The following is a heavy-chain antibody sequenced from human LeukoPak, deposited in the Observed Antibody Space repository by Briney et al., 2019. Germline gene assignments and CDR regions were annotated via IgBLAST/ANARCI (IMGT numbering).Heavy chain of an antibody. V-gene: IGHV4-59*01. J-gene: IGHJ4*02. D-gene: IGHD2-21*02. CDR3: ARTLYCGGDCYYFDS. Sequence: SETLSLTCTVSGGSTSSYYWSWIRQPPGRGLEWIRFIYSTGTTNYIPSLKSRVTISVDTSKNQFSLNLSSVTAADTAVYYCARTLYCGGDCYYFDSWGQGTLVTVSS. CDR2: IYSTGTT. CDR1: GGSTSSYY.